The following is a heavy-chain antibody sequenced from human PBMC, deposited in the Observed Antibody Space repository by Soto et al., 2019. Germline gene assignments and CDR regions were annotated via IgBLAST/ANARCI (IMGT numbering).Heavy chain of an antibody. CDR1: GFTFSSYG. V-gene: IGHV3-33*01. Sequence: GGSLRLSCAASGFTFSSYGMHWVRQAPGKGLEWVAVIWYDGSNKYYADSVKGRFTISRDNSKNTLYLQMNSLRAEDTAVYYCARDATDIVVVPAAMEGGGYYYYYYMDVWGKGTTVTVSS. J-gene: IGHJ6*03. D-gene: IGHD2-2*01. CDR3: ARDATDIVVVPAAMEGGGYYYYYYMDV. CDR2: IWYDGSNK.